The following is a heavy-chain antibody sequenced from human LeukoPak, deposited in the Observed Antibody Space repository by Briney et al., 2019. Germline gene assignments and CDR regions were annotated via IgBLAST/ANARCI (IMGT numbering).Heavy chain of an antibody. CDR2: INTNTGSP. CDR1: GYTFTGYY. V-gene: IGHV7-4-1*02. D-gene: IGHD3-22*01. Sequence: ASVKVSCKASGYTFTGYYMHWVRQAPGQGLEWMGWINTNTGSPTYAQGFTGRFVFSLDTSVSTAYLQISSLKAEDTAVYYCARVRSLYYDTTGWFWPPDFDYWGQGTLVTVSS. J-gene: IGHJ4*02. CDR3: ARVRSLYYDTTGWFWPPDFDY.